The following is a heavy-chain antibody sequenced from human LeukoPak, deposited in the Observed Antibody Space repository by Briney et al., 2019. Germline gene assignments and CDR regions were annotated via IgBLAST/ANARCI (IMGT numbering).Heavy chain of an antibody. CDR3: AKGYYYDSSGPIDY. Sequence: GGSLRLSCAASGFPFSNYWMSWVRQAPGKGLEWVSGISWNSGSIGYADSVKGRFTISRDNAKNSLYLQMNSLRAEDMALYYCAKGYYYDSSGPIDYWGQGTLVTVSS. J-gene: IGHJ4*02. CDR2: ISWNSGSI. CDR1: GFPFSNYW. V-gene: IGHV3-9*03. D-gene: IGHD3-22*01.